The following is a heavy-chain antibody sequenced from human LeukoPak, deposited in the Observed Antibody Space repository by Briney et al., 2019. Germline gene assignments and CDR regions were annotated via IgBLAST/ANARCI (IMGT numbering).Heavy chain of an antibody. J-gene: IGHJ4*02. CDR2: IKQDGSEK. Sequence: GGSLRLSCAASGFTFSSYGIHWVRQAPGKGLEWVANIKQDGSEKYYVDSVKGRFTISRDNAKNSLYLQMNSLRAEDTAVYYCATPSRYCSGGSCPYYFDYWGQGTLVTVSS. D-gene: IGHD2-15*01. CDR1: GFTFSSYG. V-gene: IGHV3-7*01. CDR3: ATPSRYCSGGSCPYYFDY.